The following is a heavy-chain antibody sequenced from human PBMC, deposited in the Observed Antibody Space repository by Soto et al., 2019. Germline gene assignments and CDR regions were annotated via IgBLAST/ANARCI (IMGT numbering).Heavy chain of an antibody. CDR1: GGSISSYY. CDR2: IYYSGST. Sequence: QVQLQESGPGLVKPSETLSLTCTVSGGSISSYYWSWIRQPPGKGLEWIGYIYYSGSTNYNPSLKSRVTTSVDTSKNQFSLKLSSVTAADTAVYYCARHGGSLDAFDIWGQGTMVTVSS. D-gene: IGHD3-16*01. J-gene: IGHJ3*02. CDR3: ARHGGSLDAFDI. V-gene: IGHV4-59*08.